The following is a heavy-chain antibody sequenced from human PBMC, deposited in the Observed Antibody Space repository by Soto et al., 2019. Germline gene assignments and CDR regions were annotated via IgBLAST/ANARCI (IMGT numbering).Heavy chain of an antibody. CDR2: IYTSGST. J-gene: IGHJ4*02. V-gene: IGHV4-4*07. D-gene: IGHD5-12*01. CDR1: GYLISSDYY. Sequence: PSATLSLTCSVSGYLISSDYYWSWIRQPAGKGLEWIGRIYTSGSTDYNPSLKSRVIISIDTSKNQFSLKVTSMTAADTAVYFCARERREKIHDGYDIDYWGQGTLVTVSS. CDR3: ARERREKIHDGYDIDY.